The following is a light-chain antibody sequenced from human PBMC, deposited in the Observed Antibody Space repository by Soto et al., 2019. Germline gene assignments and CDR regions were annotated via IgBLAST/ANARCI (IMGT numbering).Light chain of an antibody. J-gene: IGKJ1*01. V-gene: IGKV3-20*01. CDR3: REYGSSRT. Sequence: ESVSTQSPGTLSLSPGERATLSCRASQGLSSSHLAWYQQRPGQAPRLLIYAGSSRATGVPDRFSGSVSGTDFNLTISRLEPEDVAVYYCREYGSSRTFGQGTKVEIK. CDR1: QGLSSSH. CDR2: AGS.